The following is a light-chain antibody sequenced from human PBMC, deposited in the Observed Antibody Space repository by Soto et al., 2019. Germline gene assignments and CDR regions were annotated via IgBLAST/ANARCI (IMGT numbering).Light chain of an antibody. J-gene: IGLJ1*01. V-gene: IGLV1-40*01. CDR1: SSNIGAGYD. CDR2: GNS. CDR3: QSSDSSLDV. Sequence: QSVLTQPPSVSGAPGQRVTISCTGSSSNIGAGYDVHWYQQLPGTAPKLLIYGNSNRPSGVPDRFSGSKSGTSASLAITGLRAEDEADYYCQSSDSSLDVFGTGTKVTVL.